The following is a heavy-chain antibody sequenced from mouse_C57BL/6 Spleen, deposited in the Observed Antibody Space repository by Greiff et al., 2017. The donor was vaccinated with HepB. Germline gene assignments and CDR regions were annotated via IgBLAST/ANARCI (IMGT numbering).Heavy chain of an antibody. CDR2: ISYDGSN. D-gene: IGHD4-1*01. J-gene: IGHJ2*01. CDR1: GYSITSGYY. V-gene: IGHV3-6*01. Sequence: VQLKESGPGLVKPSQSLSLTCSVTGYSITSGYYWNWIRQFPGNKLEWMGYISYDGSNNYNPSLKNRISITRDTSKNQFFLKLNSVTTEDTATYYCARDLGLPFDYWGQGTTLTVSS. CDR3: ARDLGLPFDY.